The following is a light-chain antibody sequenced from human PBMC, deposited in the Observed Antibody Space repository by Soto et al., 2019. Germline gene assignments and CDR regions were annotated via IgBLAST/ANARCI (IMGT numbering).Light chain of an antibody. J-gene: IGLJ1*01. CDR1: SSDVGGYNF. Sequence: QSALTQPRSVSGSPGQSVTISCTGTSSDVGGYNFVSWYQQHPGKAPKFMIYDVTKRPSGVPDRFSGSKSGNTASLTISGLQAEDEADYYCCSNVCSYTTYFFGTGTKLTVL. V-gene: IGLV2-11*01. CDR2: DVT. CDR3: CSNVCSYTTYF.